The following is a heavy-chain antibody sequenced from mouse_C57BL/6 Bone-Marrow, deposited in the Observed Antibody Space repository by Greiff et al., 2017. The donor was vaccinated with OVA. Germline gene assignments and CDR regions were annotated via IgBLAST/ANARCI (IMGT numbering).Heavy chain of an antibody. Sequence: VQLQQSGAELARPGASVKLSCKASGYTFTSYGISWVKQRTGQGLEWIGEIYPRSGNTYYNEKFKGKATLTADKSSSTAYMELLSLTSEDSAVYFCARWAPYYSNPWFAYWGQGTLVTVSA. CDR3: ARWAPYYSNPWFAY. J-gene: IGHJ3*01. D-gene: IGHD2-5*01. CDR1: GYTFTSYG. V-gene: IGHV1-81*01. CDR2: IYPRSGNT.